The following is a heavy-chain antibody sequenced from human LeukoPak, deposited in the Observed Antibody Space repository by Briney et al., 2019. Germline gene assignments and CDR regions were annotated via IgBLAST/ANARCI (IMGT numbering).Heavy chain of an antibody. CDR3: TTYRYSYGSTGYSYFDF. CDR1: GLTFGNAW. Sequence: PGGSLRLSCAASGLTFGNAWMSWVRQAPGKGQEWVARILSETSGGTRDYAAPVRGRFTISRDDSRSTLYLQMNSLKTEDTAQYYCTTYRYSYGSTGYSYFDFWGQGTLVTVSS. V-gene: IGHV3-15*01. D-gene: IGHD3-22*01. J-gene: IGHJ4*02. CDR2: ILSETSGGTR.